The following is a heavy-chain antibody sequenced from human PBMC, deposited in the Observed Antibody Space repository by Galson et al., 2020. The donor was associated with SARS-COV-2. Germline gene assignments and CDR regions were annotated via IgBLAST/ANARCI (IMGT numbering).Heavy chain of an antibody. V-gene: IGHV3-48*02. CDR2: ISRGSNTI. Sequence: LKFSFAASGFTCSSNSMNWVRQAAGKGLEGVSYISRGSNTIYYADSVKGRFTVSRNNSKNSLYPHMDSLRDEDAAVYYCARDSMVRGVHTFDIWGQGTGVTVSS. CDR1: GFTCSSNS. J-gene: IGHJ3*02. CDR3: ARDSMVRGVHTFDI. D-gene: IGHD3-10*01.